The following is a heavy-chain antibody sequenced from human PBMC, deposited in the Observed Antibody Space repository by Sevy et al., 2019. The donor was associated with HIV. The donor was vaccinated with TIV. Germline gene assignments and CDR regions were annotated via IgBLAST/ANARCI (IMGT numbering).Heavy chain of an antibody. Sequence: RGSLRLSCAASGFTFSSYAMSWVRQAPGKGLEWVSAISGSGGSTYYADSVKGRFTISRDNSKNTLYLQMNSLRAEDTAVYYCAKGPPPEYYYDSSGYPYYFDYWGQGTLVTVSS. D-gene: IGHD3-22*01. CDR2: ISGSGGST. CDR1: GFTFSSYA. J-gene: IGHJ4*02. V-gene: IGHV3-23*01. CDR3: AKGPPPEYYYDSSGYPYYFDY.